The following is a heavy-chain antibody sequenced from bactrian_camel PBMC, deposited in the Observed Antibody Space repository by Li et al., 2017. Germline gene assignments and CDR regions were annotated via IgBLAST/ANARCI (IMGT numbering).Heavy chain of an antibody. V-gene: IGHV3S55*01. D-gene: IGHD2*01. Sequence: HVQLVESGGGSVQAGGSLNLSCTASGFTRDDYDMGWFRQSPGKGREGLAAIDNDGHTRYADSVKDRFTISQDNTKNTLYLQMNNLKPEDTAMYYCAAEGIPCVSGYCYTGTFPACQQYFTYWGQGTQVTVS. CDR2: IDNDGHT. CDR3: AAEGIPCVSGYCYTGTFPACQQYFTY. J-gene: IGHJ4*01. CDR1: GFTRDDYD.